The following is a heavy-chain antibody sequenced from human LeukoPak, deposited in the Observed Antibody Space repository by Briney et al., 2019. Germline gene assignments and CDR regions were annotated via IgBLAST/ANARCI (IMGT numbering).Heavy chain of an antibody. CDR2: MYKSGST. CDR1: GYSISSGHY. CDR3: ARHVYGRHQLQAYHFDY. J-gene: IGHJ4*02. V-gene: IGHV4-38-2*01. D-gene: IGHD2-2*01. Sequence: AAETLSLTCAVSGYSISSGHYWGWIRQSPGKGLEWIASMYKSGSTYFKSSLKSRVTISLDTPKNQFSLTLNSVTAADTAVYYCARHVYGRHQLQAYHFDYWGQGILVTVSS.